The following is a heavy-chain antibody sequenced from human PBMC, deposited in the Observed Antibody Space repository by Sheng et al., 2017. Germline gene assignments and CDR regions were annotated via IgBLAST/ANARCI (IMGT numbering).Heavy chain of an antibody. CDR1: GFTFSGSA. D-gene: IGHD2-15*01. CDR2: IRSKANSYAT. V-gene: IGHV3-73*02. CDR3: TRQLPCSGGSCFRWDGMDV. Sequence: EVQLVESGGGLVQPGGSLKLSCAASGFTFSGSAMHWVRQASGKGLEWVGRIRSKANSYATAYAASVKGRFTISRDDSKNTAYLQMNSLKTEDTAVYYCTRQLPCSGGSCFRWDGMDVWGKGTTVTVSS. J-gene: IGHJ6*04.